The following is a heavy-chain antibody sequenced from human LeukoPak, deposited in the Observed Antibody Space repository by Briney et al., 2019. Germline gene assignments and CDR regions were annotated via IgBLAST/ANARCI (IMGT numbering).Heavy chain of an antibody. D-gene: IGHD1-1*01. CDR1: GFTFSSYA. J-gene: IGHJ4*02. CDR3: VVQGWVFRAPTQYYFDY. V-gene: IGHV3-64D*06. Sequence: PGGSLRLSCSASGFTFSSYAMHWVRQAPGKGLEYVSAISSNGGSRYYADSVKGRFTISRDNSKNTLYLQMSSLRAKDTAVYYCVVQGWVFRAPTQYYFDYWGQGTLVTVSS. CDR2: ISSNGGSR.